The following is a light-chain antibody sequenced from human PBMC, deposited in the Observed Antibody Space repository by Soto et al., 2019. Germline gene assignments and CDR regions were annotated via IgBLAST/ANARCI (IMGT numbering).Light chain of an antibody. V-gene: IGKV3-15*01. CDR2: AAS. CDR3: LQYNKWRQWT. Sequence: EIVMTQSPATLSVSPGERATLSCRASQSVSSKLAWYQQKPGQAPRLLIYAASTRSTGIPARFSGSGSGTEFTLTIRRLQVASVEVYYCLQYNKWRQWTLGHGTKVEIK. J-gene: IGKJ1*01. CDR1: QSVSSK.